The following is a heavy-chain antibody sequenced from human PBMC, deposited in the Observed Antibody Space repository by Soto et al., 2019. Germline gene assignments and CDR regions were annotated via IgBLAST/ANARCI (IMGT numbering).Heavy chain of an antibody. D-gene: IGHD3-22*01. Sequence: PSETLSLTCTVSGGSISSSSYYWGWIRQPPGKGLEWIGSIYYSGSTYYNPSLKSRVTISVDTSKNQYSLKLRSVTAADTAMNYCARHVSKYYYDSSGYFPQVGGYYYGMDVWGQGTTVT. CDR2: IYYSGST. V-gene: IGHV4-39*01. J-gene: IGHJ6*02. CDR1: GGSISSSSYY. CDR3: ARHVSKYYYDSSGYFPQVGGYYYGMDV.